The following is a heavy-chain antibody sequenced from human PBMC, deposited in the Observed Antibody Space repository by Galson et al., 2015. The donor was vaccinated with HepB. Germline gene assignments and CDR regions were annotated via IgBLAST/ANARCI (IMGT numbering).Heavy chain of an antibody. J-gene: IGHJ4*02. V-gene: IGHV2-26*01. CDR2: IFLNDEK. CDR1: GFSLSNARMG. D-gene: IGHD6-19*01. Sequence: PALVKPTQTLTLTCTVSGFSLSNARMGVSWIRQPPGKALEWLAHIFLNDEKSYSTSLKSRLTISKDTSKSQVVLTMTNMDPVDTATYYCARMGDLIGGGYSSGWYDWGQGTLVTVSS. CDR3: ARMGDLIGGGYSSGWYD.